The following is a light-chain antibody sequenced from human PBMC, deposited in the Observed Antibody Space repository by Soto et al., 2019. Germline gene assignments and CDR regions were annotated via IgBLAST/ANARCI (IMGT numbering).Light chain of an antibody. V-gene: IGLV2-14*01. CDR2: DVS. CDR1: SRDVGGYNY. Sequence: SVLTQPASVSGSPGQSITISCTGNSRDVGGYNYVSWYQQHPGKAPKLMIYDVSNRPSGVSNRFSGSKSGNTASLTISGLQAEDEADYYCSSYTSSSTRVFGTGTKVTVL. CDR3: SSYTSSSTRV. J-gene: IGLJ1*01.